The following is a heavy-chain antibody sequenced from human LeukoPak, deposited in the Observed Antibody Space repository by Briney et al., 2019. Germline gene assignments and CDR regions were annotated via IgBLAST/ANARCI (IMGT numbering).Heavy chain of an antibody. CDR3: ARMTCGGGTCWWFDP. V-gene: IGHV4-39*01. Sequence: SETLSLTCTVSGGSITSIHYYWGWIRQPPGKGLEWIGNIYYFGSTYYNPSLRSRVTISVDTSKNQFSLKLSSVTAADTALYYCARMTCGGGTCWWFDPWGQGTLVAVSS. D-gene: IGHD2-15*01. CDR1: GGSITSIHYY. J-gene: IGHJ5*02. CDR2: IYYFGST.